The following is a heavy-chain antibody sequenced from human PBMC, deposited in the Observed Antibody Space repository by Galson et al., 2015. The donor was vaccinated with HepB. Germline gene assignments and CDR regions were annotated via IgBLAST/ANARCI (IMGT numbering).Heavy chain of an antibody. CDR1: GYSFTSYW. CDR2: IYPGDSDT. J-gene: IGHJ6*02. CDR3: ARHSAIDTAMVLGMDV. D-gene: IGHD5-18*01. Sequence: QSGAEVKKPGESLKISCKGSGYSFTSYWIGWVRQMPGKGLEWMGIIYPGDSDTRYSPSFQGQVTISADKSISTAYLQWSSLKASVTAMYYCARHSAIDTAMVLGMDVCGQGTTVTVSS. V-gene: IGHV5-51*01.